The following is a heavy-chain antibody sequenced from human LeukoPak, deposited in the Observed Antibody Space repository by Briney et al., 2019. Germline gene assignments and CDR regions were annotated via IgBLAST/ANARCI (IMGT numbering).Heavy chain of an antibody. CDR2: IYSGGDT. CDR3: AKATD. J-gene: IGHJ4*02. CDR1: GFTVGNSY. V-gene: IGHV3-53*01. Sequence: GGSVRLSCAGSGFTVGNSYMSWVRQAPGKGLEWVSVIYSGGDTYYADSVRGRFTISRDNSNNMLYLQMNSLRVEDTAVYYCAKATDWGQGTLVTVSS.